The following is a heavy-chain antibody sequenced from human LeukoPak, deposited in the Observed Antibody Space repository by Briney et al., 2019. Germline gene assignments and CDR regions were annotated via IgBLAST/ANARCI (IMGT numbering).Heavy chain of an antibody. Sequence: TGGSLRLSCAASGFTVSSNYMSWVRQAPGKGLEWVSFIYSGGSTYYADSVKGRFTISRDNSKNTLYLQMNSLRAEDTAVYYCARETIAVAGTDAFDIWGQGTMVTVSS. CDR3: ARETIAVAGTDAFDI. V-gene: IGHV3-53*01. CDR1: GFTVSSNY. CDR2: IYSGGST. J-gene: IGHJ3*02. D-gene: IGHD6-19*01.